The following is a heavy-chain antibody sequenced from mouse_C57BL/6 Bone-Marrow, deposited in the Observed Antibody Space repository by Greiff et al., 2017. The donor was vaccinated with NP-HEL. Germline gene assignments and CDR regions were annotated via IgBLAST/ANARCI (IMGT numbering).Heavy chain of an antibody. J-gene: IGHJ1*03. V-gene: IGHV10-1*01. D-gene: IGHD1-3*01. CDR3: VRQKFYWYFDV. CDR2: IRSKSNNYAT. CDR1: GFSFNTYA. Sequence: EVHLVESGGGLVQPKGSLKLSCAASGFSFNTYAMNWVRQAPGKGLEWVARIRSKSNNYATYYADSVKDRFTISRDDSESMLYLQMNNLKTEDTAMYYCVRQKFYWYFDVWGTGTTVTVSS.